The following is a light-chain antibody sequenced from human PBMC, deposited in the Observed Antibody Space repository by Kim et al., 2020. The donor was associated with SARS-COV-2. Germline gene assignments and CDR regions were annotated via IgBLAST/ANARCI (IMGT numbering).Light chain of an antibody. CDR2: KGS. CDR3: QQYNSYPWT. J-gene: IGKJ1*01. V-gene: IGKV1-5*03. Sequence: ASVGDRVTITCRASQGISSWLAWYQQKPGKAPKLLIYKGSSLERGVPSRFSGSGSGTEFTLTISSLQPDDFATYYCQQYNSYPWTFGQGTKVDIK. CDR1: QGISSW.